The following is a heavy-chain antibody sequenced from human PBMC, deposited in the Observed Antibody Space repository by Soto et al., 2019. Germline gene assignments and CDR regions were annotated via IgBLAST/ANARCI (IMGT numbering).Heavy chain of an antibody. CDR1: GGSFSGYY. CDR3: ARYIAASGTYYLDF. D-gene: IGHD6-13*01. J-gene: IGHJ4*02. Sequence: SETLSLTCAVYGGSFSGYYWSWIRQPPGKGLEWIGEIYHSGSTNYNPSLKSRVIISVDTSKNQFSLRLSSVTAADTAVYYCARYIAASGTYYLDFWGQGTLVTVSS. CDR2: IYHSGST. V-gene: IGHV4-34*01.